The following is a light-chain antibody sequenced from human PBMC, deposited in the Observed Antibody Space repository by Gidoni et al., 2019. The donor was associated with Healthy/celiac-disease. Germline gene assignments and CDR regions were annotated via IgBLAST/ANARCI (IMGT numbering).Light chain of an antibody. CDR1: QIVSSSY. J-gene: IGKJ4*01. CDR3: QQYGSSRLT. Sequence: EIVLTQSPGTLSLSPGVRATLSCRASQIVSSSYLAWYQQKPGQAPRLLIYGASSRATGIPDRFSGSGSGTDFTLTISRLEPEDFAVYYCQQYGSSRLTFGGGTKVEIK. V-gene: IGKV3-20*01. CDR2: GAS.